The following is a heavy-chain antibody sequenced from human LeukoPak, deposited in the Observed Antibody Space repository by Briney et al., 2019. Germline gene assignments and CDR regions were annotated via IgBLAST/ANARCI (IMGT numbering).Heavy chain of an antibody. CDR2: INHSGST. CDR3: ARGRKERVVRQRLYDY. CDR1: GGSFSGYY. J-gene: IGHJ4*02. V-gene: IGHV4-34*01. D-gene: IGHD3-3*01. Sequence: SGTLSLTCAVYGGSFSGYYWSWIRQPPGKGLEWIGEINHSGSTNYNPSLKSRVTISVDTSKNQFSLKLSSVTAADTAVYYCARGRKERVVRQRLYDYWGQGTLVTVSS.